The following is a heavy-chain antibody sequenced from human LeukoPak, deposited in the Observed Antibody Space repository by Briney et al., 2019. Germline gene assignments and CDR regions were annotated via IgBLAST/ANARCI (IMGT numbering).Heavy chain of an antibody. CDR3: ARGETRIVH. D-gene: IGHD2-15*01. J-gene: IGHJ1*01. CDR2: ISSSGTTI. CDR1: GITFSNYE. Sequence: PGGSLRLSCAASGITFSNYEMNWVRQAPGKGLEWLSYISSSGTTIYYADSVKGRFTISRDNAKNSLYLQMNGLTDGDTAIYYCARGETRIVHWGQGTLVTVSS. V-gene: IGHV3-48*03.